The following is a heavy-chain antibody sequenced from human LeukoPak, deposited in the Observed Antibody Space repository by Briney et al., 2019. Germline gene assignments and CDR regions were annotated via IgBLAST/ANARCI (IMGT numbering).Heavy chain of an antibody. CDR2: IKEDGNEK. V-gene: IGHV3-7*01. CDR1: GFTSSSYW. Sequence: PGGSLRLSCAASGFTSSSYWMNWVRQAPGKGLEWVANIKEDGNEKYYVDSVKGRFTISRDNTKNSLFLQMNSLRAEDTAVYYCAREYCSGGRCYSGAFDIWGQGTLVSVSS. J-gene: IGHJ3*02. CDR3: AREYCSGGRCYSGAFDI. D-gene: IGHD2-15*01.